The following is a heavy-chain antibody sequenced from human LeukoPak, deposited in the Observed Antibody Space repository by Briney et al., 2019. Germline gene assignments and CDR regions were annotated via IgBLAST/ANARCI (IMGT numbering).Heavy chain of an antibody. D-gene: IGHD4-23*01. CDR1: GFTFSSYG. CDR3: AKVSPGGNSFFHYYYMDV. J-gene: IGHJ6*03. V-gene: IGHV3-33*06. CDR2: IWYDGSNK. Sequence: GGSLRLSCAASGFTFSSYGMHWVRQAPGKGLEWVAAIWYDGSNKYYADSVKGRFTISRDNSKNTLYLQMNSLRAEDTAVYYCAKVSPGGNSFFHYYYMDVWGKGTTVTVSS.